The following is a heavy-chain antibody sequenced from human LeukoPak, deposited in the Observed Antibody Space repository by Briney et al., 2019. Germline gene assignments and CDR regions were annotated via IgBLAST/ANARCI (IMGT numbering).Heavy chain of an antibody. J-gene: IGHJ4*02. CDR1: GFTFTSYA. CDR3: ARDSDSSGHYYMDYFDY. Sequence: GVSLRLSCAASGFTFTSYAMNWVRQAPGKGLEWVSSISSSSRDINYADSVKGRFTISRDNAWNSLYLRMNSLRAEDTAVYYCARDSDSSGHYYMDYFDYWGQGALVTVSS. D-gene: IGHD3-22*01. CDR2: ISSSSRDI. V-gene: IGHV3-21*01.